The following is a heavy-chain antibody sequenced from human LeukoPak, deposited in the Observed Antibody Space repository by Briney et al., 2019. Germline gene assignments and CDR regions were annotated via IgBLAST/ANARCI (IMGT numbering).Heavy chain of an antibody. CDR3: ARDLLPLTHYDQTADAFDI. D-gene: IGHD3-16*01. V-gene: IGHV4-39*07. CDR2: IYYSGST. CDR1: GGSISSSSCY. J-gene: IGHJ3*02. Sequence: SETLSLTCTVSGGSISSSSCYWGWIRQPPGKGLEWIGSIYYSGSTYYNPSLKSRVTISVDTSKNQFSLKLSSVTAADTAVYYCARDLLPLTHYDQTADAFDIWGQGTMATVSS.